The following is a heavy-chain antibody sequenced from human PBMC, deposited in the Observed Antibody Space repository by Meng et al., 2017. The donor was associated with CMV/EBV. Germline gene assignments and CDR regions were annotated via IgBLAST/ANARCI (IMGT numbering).Heavy chain of an antibody. Sequence: SETLSLTCTASGGSISSYYWSWIRQPPGKVLEWIGYIYYSGSTNYNPSLKSRVTISVDTSKNQFSLKLSSVTAADTAVYYCARGVEMATINYYGMDLWGQGTTVTVSS. CDR1: GGSISSYY. V-gene: IGHV4-59*01. CDR2: IYYSGST. D-gene: IGHD5-24*01. J-gene: IGHJ6*02. CDR3: ARGVEMATINYYGMDL.